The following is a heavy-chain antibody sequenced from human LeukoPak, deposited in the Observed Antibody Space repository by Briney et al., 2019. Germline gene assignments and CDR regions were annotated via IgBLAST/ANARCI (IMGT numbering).Heavy chain of an antibody. V-gene: IGHV1-2*02. Sequence: ASVKVSCKASGYTFTGYYMHWVRQAPGQGLEWMGWINPNSGGINYAQKFQGRVTMTRDTSISTAYMELSRLRSDDTAVYYCATINRDYDPFDYWGQGTLVTVSS. CDR3: ATINRDYDPFDY. D-gene: IGHD3-16*01. CDR1: GYTFTGYY. CDR2: INPNSGGI. J-gene: IGHJ4*01.